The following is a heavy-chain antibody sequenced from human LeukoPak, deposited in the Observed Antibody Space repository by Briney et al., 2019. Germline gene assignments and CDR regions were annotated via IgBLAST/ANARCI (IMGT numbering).Heavy chain of an antibody. D-gene: IGHD3-22*01. Sequence: ASVKVSCKVSGYTFTSYYMHWVRQAPGQGLEWMGIINPSGGSTSYAQKFQGRATMTRDMSTSTIYMELSSLRSEDTAVYYCARDPNDSSGFDYWGQGTLVTVSS. CDR3: ARDPNDSSGFDY. V-gene: IGHV1-46*01. CDR1: GYTFTSYY. CDR2: INPSGGST. J-gene: IGHJ4*02.